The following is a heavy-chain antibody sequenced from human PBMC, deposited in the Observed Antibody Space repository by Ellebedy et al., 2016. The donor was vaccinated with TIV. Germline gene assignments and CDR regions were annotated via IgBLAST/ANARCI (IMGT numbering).Heavy chain of an antibody. J-gene: IGHJ6*02. CDR3: ARDKSGYDYYYYGMDV. V-gene: IGHV3-48*04. CDR1: GFTFSSYS. D-gene: IGHD5-12*01. Sequence: GGSLRLXXAASGFTFSSYSMNWVRQAPGKGLEWVSYISSTSSTIYYADSVKGRFTISRDNAKNSLYLQMNSLRAEDTAVYYCARDKSGYDYYYYGMDVWGQGTTVTVSS. CDR2: ISSTSSTI.